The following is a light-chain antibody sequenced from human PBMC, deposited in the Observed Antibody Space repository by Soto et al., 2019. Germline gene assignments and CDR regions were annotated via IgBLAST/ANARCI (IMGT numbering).Light chain of an antibody. CDR3: SLYTSSSTYV. J-gene: IGLJ1*01. V-gene: IGLV2-18*01. Sequence: LAQPPSVSGSPGQSVTISCTGTSSDVGSYNRVSWYQQPPGTAPKVMIYEVSNRPSGVPDRFSGSKSGNTASLTIPGLQAEDEADYYCSLYTSSSTYVFGTGTKVTVL. CDR2: EVS. CDR1: SSDVGSYNR.